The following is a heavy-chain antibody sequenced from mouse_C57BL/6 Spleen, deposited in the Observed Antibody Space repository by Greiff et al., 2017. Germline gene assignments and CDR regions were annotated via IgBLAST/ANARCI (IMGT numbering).Heavy chain of an antibody. CDR3: TRKGLLTGDY. Sequence: QVQLQQSGAELVRPGASVTLSCKASGYTFTDYEMHWVKQTPVHGLEWIGAIDPETGGTAYNQKFKGKAILTADKSSSTAYMELRSLTSEDSAVYYCTRKGLLTGDYWGQGTTLTVSS. CDR1: GYTFTDYE. D-gene: IGHD4-1*01. CDR2: IDPETGGT. J-gene: IGHJ2*01. V-gene: IGHV1-15*01.